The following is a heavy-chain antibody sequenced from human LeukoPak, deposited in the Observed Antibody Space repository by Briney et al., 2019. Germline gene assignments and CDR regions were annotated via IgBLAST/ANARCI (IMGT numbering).Heavy chain of an antibody. J-gene: IGHJ4*02. Sequence: GGSLRLSCAASGFTFSSYDMNWVRQAPGKGLEWVSSISSSSTYIYYADSVKGRFTISRDNAKNSLYLQMNSLRAEDTAVYYCARGNYNTGVDYWGQGTLVTVSS. CDR2: ISSSSTYI. V-gene: IGHV3-21*01. CDR1: GFTFSSYD. D-gene: IGHD5-24*01. CDR3: ARGNYNTGVDY.